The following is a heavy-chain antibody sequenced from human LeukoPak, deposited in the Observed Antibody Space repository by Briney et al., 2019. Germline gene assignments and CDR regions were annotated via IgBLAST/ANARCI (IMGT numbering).Heavy chain of an antibody. J-gene: IGHJ3*02. D-gene: IGHD6-19*01. CDR1: GFTVSSNY. CDR3: ARDSSGATPGAFDI. V-gene: IGHV3-53*01. Sequence: GGSLRLSCAASGFTVSSNYMSWVCQAPGKGLEWVSVIYSGGSTYYADSVRGRFTISRGNSKNTLYLQMNSLRAEDTAVYYCARDSSGATPGAFDIWGQGTMVTVSS. CDR2: IYSGGST.